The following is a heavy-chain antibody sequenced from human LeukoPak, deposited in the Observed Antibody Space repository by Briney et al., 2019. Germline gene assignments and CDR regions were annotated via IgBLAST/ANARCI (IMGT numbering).Heavy chain of an antibody. CDR2: IKQDGSEK. Sequence: GGSLRLSCAASGFTFSSYWMSWVRQAPGKGLEWVANIKQDGSEKYYVDSVKGRFTISRDNAKNSLYLQMNSLRAEDTAVYYCARDNSRPDIPPGGYSYGYDYWGQGTLVTVSS. CDR1: GFTFSSYW. D-gene: IGHD5-18*01. CDR3: ARDNSRPDIPPGGYSYGYDY. J-gene: IGHJ4*02. V-gene: IGHV3-7*01.